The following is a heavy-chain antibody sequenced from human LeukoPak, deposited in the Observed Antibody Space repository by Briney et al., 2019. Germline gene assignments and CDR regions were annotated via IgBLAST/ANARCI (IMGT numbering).Heavy chain of an antibody. D-gene: IGHD2-8*01. CDR3: TKNNWFDP. CDR1: GGSLSGHF. J-gene: IGHJ5*02. Sequence: NPSETLSLTCGVYGGSLSGHFWSWIRQPPGKGLEWIGEISHSGSTTYNPSLKSRVTISLDTSKNQFSLKLGSVTAADTAVYYCTKNNWFDPWGQGTLVTVSS. V-gene: IGHV4-34*01. CDR2: ISHSGST.